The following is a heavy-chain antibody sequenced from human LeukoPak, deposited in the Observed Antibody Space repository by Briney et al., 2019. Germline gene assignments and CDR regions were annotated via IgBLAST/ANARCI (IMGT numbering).Heavy chain of an antibody. CDR2: ISSNVNKI. V-gene: IGHV3-21*01. Sequence: PGGSLRLSCAASGFTFSSHTMNWFRQAPGKGLEWVSCISSNVNKIYYAESVRGRFTVSRDNAGNSLSLQMDSLRAEDTAVYYCTRELLSLHQGLDSWGQGTLVTVSS. CDR1: GFTFSSHT. D-gene: IGHD2/OR15-2a*01. J-gene: IGHJ5*01. CDR3: TRELLSLHQGLDS.